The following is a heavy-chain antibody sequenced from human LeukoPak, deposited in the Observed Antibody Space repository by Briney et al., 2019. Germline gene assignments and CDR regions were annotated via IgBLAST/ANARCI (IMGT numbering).Heavy chain of an antibody. V-gene: IGHV3-7*01. J-gene: IGHJ4*02. Sequence: GGSLRLSCAASGFSFSDYWMDWVRQSPGKGMEWVANINQDGSEGYYADSVKGRFTISRDNAKNSLYLQMNKLRAEDTAVYYCSRSLDYWGPGALVTVSS. CDR2: INQDGSEG. CDR1: GFSFSDYW. CDR3: SRSLDY.